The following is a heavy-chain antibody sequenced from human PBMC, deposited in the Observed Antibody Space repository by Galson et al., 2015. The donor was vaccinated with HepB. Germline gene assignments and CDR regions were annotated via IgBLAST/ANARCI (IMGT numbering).Heavy chain of an antibody. CDR3: ARDTDDSSGYRQYFHH. CDR2: ISSSSSNR. V-gene: IGHV3-48*01. J-gene: IGHJ1*01. Sequence: SLRLSCAVSGFNFSSYSMSWVRQAPGKGLEWVSHISSSSSNRYYADSVKGRFTISRDNAKNSLYLQMNSLRAEDTAVYYCARDTDDSSGYRQYFHHWGQGTLVTVSS. CDR1: GFNFSSYS. D-gene: IGHD3-22*01.